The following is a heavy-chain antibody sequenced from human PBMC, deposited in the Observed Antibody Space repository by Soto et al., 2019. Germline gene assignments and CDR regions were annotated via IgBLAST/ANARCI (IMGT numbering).Heavy chain of an antibody. CDR1: GYTFSSYG. Sequence: ASVKVSCKASGYTFSSYGVSWVRQAPGQGLEWMGWISAYNGNTNYAQKLQGRVTMTTDTSTSTAYMELRSLRSEDTAVYYCARGEDGYNSGTLLDWGQGTLVTVSS. J-gene: IGHJ4*02. CDR2: ISAYNGNT. V-gene: IGHV1-18*04. CDR3: ARGEDGYNSGTLLD. D-gene: IGHD5-12*01.